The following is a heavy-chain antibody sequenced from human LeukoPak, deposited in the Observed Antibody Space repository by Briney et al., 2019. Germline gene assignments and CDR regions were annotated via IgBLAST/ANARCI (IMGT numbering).Heavy chain of an antibody. D-gene: IGHD6-25*01. V-gene: IGHV1-69*06. Sequence: GASVKVSCKASGGTFSSYAISWVRQAPGQGLEWMGGIIPIFGTANYAQKFQGRVTITADKSTSTAYMELSSLRSEDTAVYYCAKGGYSYYYYYMDVWGKGTTVTVSS. CDR3: AKGGYSYYYYYMDV. CDR2: IIPIFGTA. CDR1: GGTFSSYA. J-gene: IGHJ6*03.